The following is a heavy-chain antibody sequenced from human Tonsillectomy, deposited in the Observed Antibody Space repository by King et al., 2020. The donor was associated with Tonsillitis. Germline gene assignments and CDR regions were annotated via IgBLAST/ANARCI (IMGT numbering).Heavy chain of an antibody. Sequence: VQLQESGPGLVKPSETLSLTCTLSGGSITSYYWSWIRQPAGKGLEWIGRIYSSGSRNYNPSLKSRVTMSVDTSKNQFSLKLSSVTAADTAVYYCARGDYFDTSGYYPPFDYWGQGTLVTVSS. J-gene: IGHJ4*02. CDR2: IYSSGSR. CDR1: GGSITSYY. D-gene: IGHD3-22*01. V-gene: IGHV4-4*07. CDR3: ARGDYFDTSGYYPPFDY.